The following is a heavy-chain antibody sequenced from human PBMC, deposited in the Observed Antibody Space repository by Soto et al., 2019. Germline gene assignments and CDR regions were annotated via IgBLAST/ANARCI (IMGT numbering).Heavy chain of an antibody. CDR2: LVVGSGDT. V-gene: IGHV1-58*02. CDR1: GFTFTNSA. CDR3: ATRSEIYSSGWDYFDY. J-gene: IGHJ4*02. D-gene: IGHD6-19*01. Sequence: SVKVSCKASGFTFTNSAIQWVRQARGQRLEWIGWLVVGSGDTNYAQKFQERVTITRDTSTSTAYMELSSLRSEDTVVYYCATRSEIYSSGWDYFDYWGQGTLVTVSS.